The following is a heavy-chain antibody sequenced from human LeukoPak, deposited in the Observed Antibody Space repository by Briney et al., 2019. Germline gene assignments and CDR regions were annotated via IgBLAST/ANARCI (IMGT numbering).Heavy chain of an antibody. CDR3: ARRVRYYDSSGYYVRALNAFDI. CDR1: GGSISSYY. D-gene: IGHD3-22*01. V-gene: IGHV4-59*01. Sequence: SETLSLTCTVSGGSISSYYWSWIRQPPGKGLEWIGYIYYSGSTNYNPSLKSRVTISVKTSKNQFSLKLSSVTAADTAVYYCARRVRYYDSSGYYVRALNAFDIWGQGTMVTVSS. J-gene: IGHJ3*02. CDR2: IYYSGST.